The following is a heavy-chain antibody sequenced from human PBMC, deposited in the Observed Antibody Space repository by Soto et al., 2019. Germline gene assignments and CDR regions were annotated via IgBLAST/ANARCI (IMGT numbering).Heavy chain of an antibody. V-gene: IGHV4-59*01. CDR3: ARDIRGSGYYWGNWFDP. J-gene: IGHJ5*02. D-gene: IGHD3-3*01. Sequence: SETLSLTCTVSGGSISSYYWSWIRQPPGKGLEWIGYIYYSGSTNHNPSLKSRVTISVDTSKNQFSLKLSSVTAADTAVYYCARDIRGSGYYWGNWFDPWGQGTLVTV. CDR2: IYYSGST. CDR1: GGSISSYY.